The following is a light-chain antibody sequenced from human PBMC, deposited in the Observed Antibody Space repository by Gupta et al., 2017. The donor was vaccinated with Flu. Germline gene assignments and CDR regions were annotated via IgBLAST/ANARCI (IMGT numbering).Light chain of an antibody. V-gene: IGLV1-44*01. CDR2: TND. J-gene: IGLJ3*02. CDR3: ATWDDNLNGPGV. CDR1: SSNLGSNS. Sequence: QSVLTQPPSASGTPGQRVTSSCSGSSSNLGSNSINWYQQVPVTAPKLLIYTNDQRPSGGPDRISGSKSGTSASLAINGIRAEDEGDYYCATWDDNLNGPGVFGGGTRLTVL.